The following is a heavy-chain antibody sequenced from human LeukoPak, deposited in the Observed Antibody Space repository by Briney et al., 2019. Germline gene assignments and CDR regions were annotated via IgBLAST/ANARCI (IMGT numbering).Heavy chain of an antibody. D-gene: IGHD3-22*01. Sequence: GGSLRLCCAASRFTFSSYSMLWVRQAPGKGLEWVSYISSSSSTIYYADSVKGRFTISRDNAKNSLYLQMNTLRAEDTAVYYCARDRHKYNYDSGGYPPYWGQGTLVTVSS. CDR3: ARDRHKYNYDSGGYPPY. V-gene: IGHV3-48*01. CDR1: RFTFSSYS. CDR2: ISSSSSTI. J-gene: IGHJ4*02.